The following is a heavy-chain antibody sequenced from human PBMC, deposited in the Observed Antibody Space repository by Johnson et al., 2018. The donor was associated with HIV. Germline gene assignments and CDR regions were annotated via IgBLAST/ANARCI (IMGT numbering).Heavy chain of an antibody. CDR2: IWHDGRDV. CDR1: GFTFSSYG. V-gene: IGHV3-33*01. CDR3: AFESGSYFRHAFDV. J-gene: IGHJ3*01. Sequence: QVQLVESGGGVVQPGTSLRLSCAASGFTFSSYGIHWVRQAPGKGLEWVAFIWHDGRDVYYADSVKGRFTISRDNSKNTLYLQMNSLRSEDTAVYSCAFESGSYFRHAFDVWGQGTMVTVSS. D-gene: IGHD1-26*01.